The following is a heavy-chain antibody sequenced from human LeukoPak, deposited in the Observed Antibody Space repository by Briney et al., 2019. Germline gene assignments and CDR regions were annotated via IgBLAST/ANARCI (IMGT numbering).Heavy chain of an antibody. V-gene: IGHV3-30*02. CDR1: GFTFSSSG. CDR3: AKEGYSRGYYSYYYMDV. Sequence: GGSLRLSCAASGFTFSSSGMHWVRQAPGKGLEWVAFIRYDGRNKYYADSVKGRITISRDNSKNTLYVQMNSLRAEDTAAYYCAKEGYSRGYYSYYYMDVWGKGTTVTVSS. J-gene: IGHJ6*03. CDR2: IRYDGRNK. D-gene: IGHD6-13*01.